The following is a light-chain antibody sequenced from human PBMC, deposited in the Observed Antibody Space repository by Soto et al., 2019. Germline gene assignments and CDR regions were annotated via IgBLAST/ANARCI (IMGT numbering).Light chain of an antibody. CDR1: QSVSSSY. V-gene: IGKV3-20*01. Sequence: EIVLTHSPGTLSLSPGERATLSFSSSQSVSSSYLAWYQQKPGQAPRLLIYGASNRATGIPDRFSGSGSGTDFTLTISRLEPEDFAMYFCQQYVSSPQTFGQGTKVDIK. CDR2: GAS. CDR3: QQYVSSPQT. J-gene: IGKJ1*01.